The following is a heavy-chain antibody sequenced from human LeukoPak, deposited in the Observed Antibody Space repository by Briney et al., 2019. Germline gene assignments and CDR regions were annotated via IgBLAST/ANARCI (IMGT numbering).Heavy chain of an antibody. J-gene: IGHJ4*02. D-gene: IGHD3-10*01. V-gene: IGHV3-23*01. CDR1: GFTFSSYA. Sequence: GGSLRLSCAASGFTFSSYAMTWVRQAPGKGLEWVSAVSGHGGKTYYAESVKGRFTISRDNSNNILFLQMNSLRAEDTALYYCAKANSGTSYYLDYWGQGTLVTVSS. CDR3: AKANSGTSYYLDY. CDR2: VSGHGGKT.